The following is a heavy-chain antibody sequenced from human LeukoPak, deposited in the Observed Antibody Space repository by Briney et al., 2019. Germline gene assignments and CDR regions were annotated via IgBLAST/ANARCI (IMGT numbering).Heavy chain of an antibody. Sequence: GASVKVSCKASGYTFTGYYMHWVRQAPGRGLEWMGWINPNNGATNYAMKFQGRVTMTRDTSISTAYMELRSLRSDDMAVYYCARARGLAAAFDYWGQGTLVTVSS. CDR3: ARARGLAAAFDY. J-gene: IGHJ4*02. CDR1: GYTFTGYY. CDR2: INPNNGAT. V-gene: IGHV1-2*02. D-gene: IGHD6-13*01.